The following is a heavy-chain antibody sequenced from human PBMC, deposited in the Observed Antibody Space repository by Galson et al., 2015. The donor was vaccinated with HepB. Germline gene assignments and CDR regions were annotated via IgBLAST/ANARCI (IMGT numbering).Heavy chain of an antibody. CDR3: ARAVLRFLEWLSPGESYYYYMDV. CDR2: IIPIFGTA. Sequence: SVKVSCKASGGTFSSYAISWVRQAPGQGLEWMGGIIPIFGTANYAQKFQGRVTITADESTSTAYMELSSLRSEDTAVYYCARAVLRFLEWLSPGESYYYYMDVWGKGTTVTVSS. CDR1: GGTFSSYA. V-gene: IGHV1-69*13. J-gene: IGHJ6*03. D-gene: IGHD3-3*01.